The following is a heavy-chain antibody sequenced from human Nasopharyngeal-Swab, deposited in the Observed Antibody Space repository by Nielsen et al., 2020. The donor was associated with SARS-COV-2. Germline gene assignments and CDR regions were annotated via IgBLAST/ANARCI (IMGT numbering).Heavy chain of an antibody. Sequence: GESLKISCVASGLTFTNSWMSWVRQAPGKGLEWVANIKQDGSDKYYVDSVKGRFTISRDNAKNSLELQMNSLRVEDTAAYYCGRGGKLGALDIWGQGTMVTVSS. J-gene: IGHJ3*02. V-gene: IGHV3-7*01. CDR3: GRGGKLGALDI. CDR2: IKQDGSDK. D-gene: IGHD3-16*01. CDR1: GLTFTNSW.